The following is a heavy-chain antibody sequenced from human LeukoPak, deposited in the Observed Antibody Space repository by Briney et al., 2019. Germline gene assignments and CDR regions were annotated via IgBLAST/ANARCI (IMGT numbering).Heavy chain of an antibody. CDR1: GFTFDDYA. D-gene: IGHD1-1*01. CDR3: ASPTAGG. CDR2: ISWNSGSI. Sequence: PGRSLRLSCAASGFTFDDYAMHWVRQAPGKGLEWVSGISWNSGSIGYADSVKGRFTISRDNAKNSLYLQMNSLRAEDTAVYYCASPTAGGWGQGTLVTVSS. J-gene: IGHJ4*02. V-gene: IGHV3-9*01.